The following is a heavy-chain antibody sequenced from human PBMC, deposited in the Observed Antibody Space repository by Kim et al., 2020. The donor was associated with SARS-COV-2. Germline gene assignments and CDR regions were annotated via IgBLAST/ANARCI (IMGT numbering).Heavy chain of an antibody. CDR2: IKQDGSEK. CDR1: GFTFSSYW. V-gene: IGHV3-7*01. J-gene: IGHJ3*02. Sequence: GGSLRLSCAASGFTFSSYWMSWVRQAPGKGLEWVANIKQDGSEKYYVYSVKGRFTISRDNAKNSLYLQMNSLRAEDTAVYYCARDSGTYYDFWSGYYTPPRGYDAFDIWGQGTMVTVSS. CDR3: ARDSGTYYDFWSGYYTPPRGYDAFDI. D-gene: IGHD3-3*01.